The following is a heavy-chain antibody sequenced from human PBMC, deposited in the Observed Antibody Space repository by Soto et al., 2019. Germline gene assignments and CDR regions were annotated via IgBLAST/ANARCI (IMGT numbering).Heavy chain of an antibody. Sequence: QVQLQESGPGLVKPSQTLSLTCIVSGGSISSNDFYWSWIRQHPGKGLEWIGYIYYSGNTYYNPSLKSRVTILVDQSKNQVPLKGGPGTAADTAGDYWSRPSGRRQSWVHPRGQGTLVTRSS. CDR1: GGSISSNDFY. D-gene: IGHD6-25*01. V-gene: IGHV4-30-4*08. CDR3: SRPSGRRQSWVHP. J-gene: IGHJ5*02. CDR2: IYYSGNT.